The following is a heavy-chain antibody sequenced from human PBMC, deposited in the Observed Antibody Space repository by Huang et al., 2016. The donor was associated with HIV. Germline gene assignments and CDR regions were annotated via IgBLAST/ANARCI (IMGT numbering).Heavy chain of an antibody. Sequence: QVQLVESGGGVVQPERSLRLSCAASGFTFSNHAMHWVRQAPGKGVEWVAVISKDGGKTDYTDSVKARFTISRDNSNNILYLEMKSLKADDTAVYYCARDLQGRRPLNYFDHWGQGALVIVS. D-gene: IGHD6-25*01. J-gene: IGHJ4*02. V-gene: IGHV3-30-3*01. CDR1: GFTFSNHA. CDR2: ISKDGGKT. CDR3: ARDLQGRRPLNYFDH.